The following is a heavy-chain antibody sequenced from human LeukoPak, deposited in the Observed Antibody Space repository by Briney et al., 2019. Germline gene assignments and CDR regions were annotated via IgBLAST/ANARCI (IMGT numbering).Heavy chain of an antibody. V-gene: IGHV3-48*03. CDR2: ISSSGRTV. CDR1: GFTFSSYG. J-gene: IGHJ4*02. CDR3: ARAYYASGNYYLPDY. Sequence: GGSLRLSCVVSGFTFSSYGMNWVRQAPGKGLEWVSYISSSGRTVYYADSVRGRFTISRDNAKNSLYLQMNSLRVEDTAIYYCARAYYASGNYYLPDYWGQGTLVTVSS. D-gene: IGHD3-10*01.